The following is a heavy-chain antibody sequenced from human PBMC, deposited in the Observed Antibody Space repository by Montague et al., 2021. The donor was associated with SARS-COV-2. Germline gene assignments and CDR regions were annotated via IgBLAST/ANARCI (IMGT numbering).Heavy chain of an antibody. CDR1: GGSFSGYY. D-gene: IGHD3-22*01. V-gene: IGHV4-34*01. CDR2: IYPSGST. Sequence: SETLSLTCAVYGGSFSGYYWSWIRQPPGKGLEWIGEIYPSGSTNYNPSLKSRVTISVDTSKNQFSLKLSSVTAADTAVYYCARGEVDITMIVVAVPGWFDPWGQGTLVTVSS. J-gene: IGHJ5*02. CDR3: ARGEVDITMIVVAVPGWFDP.